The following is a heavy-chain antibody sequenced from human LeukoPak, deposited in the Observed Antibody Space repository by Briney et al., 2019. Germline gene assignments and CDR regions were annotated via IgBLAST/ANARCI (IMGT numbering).Heavy chain of an antibody. Sequence: ASVKVSCKASGYTFTSYGISWVRQAPGQGLEWMGWISAYNGNTNYAQKLQGRVTMTTDTSTSTAYMELRSLRSDDTAVYYCACRLESVDTAMVMDYWGQGTLVTVSS. CDR3: ACRLESVDTAMVMDY. CDR2: ISAYNGNT. V-gene: IGHV1-18*01. CDR1: GYTFTSYG. J-gene: IGHJ4*02. D-gene: IGHD5-18*01.